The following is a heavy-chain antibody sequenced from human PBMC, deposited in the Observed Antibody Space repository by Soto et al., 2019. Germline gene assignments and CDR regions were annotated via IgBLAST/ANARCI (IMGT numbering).Heavy chain of an antibody. Sequence: QVQLVESGGGVVQPGRSLRLSCAASGFTFSSFTMHGVRQAPVKGLEWVAVISYDDGVNKYYADSVKGRFTISRDNSKNTLYLQMNSLRAEDTAVYYCARSIAVAGTPEFDYWGQGALVTVSS. J-gene: IGHJ4*02. CDR1: GFTFSSFT. D-gene: IGHD6-19*01. CDR2: ISYDDGVNK. CDR3: ARSIAVAGTPEFDY. V-gene: IGHV3-30-3*01.